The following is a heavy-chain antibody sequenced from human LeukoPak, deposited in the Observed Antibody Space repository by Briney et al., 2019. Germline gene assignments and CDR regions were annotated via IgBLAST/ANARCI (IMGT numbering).Heavy chain of an antibody. CDR3: AREEQQLVSY. Sequence: GGSLRLSCAASGFTFSSYSMNWVRQAPGKGLEWVSSISSSSSYIYYADSVKGRFTISRDNAKNSLYQQMNSLRAEDTAVYYCAREEQQLVSYWGQGTLVTVSS. CDR1: GFTFSSYS. V-gene: IGHV3-21*01. D-gene: IGHD6-13*01. CDR2: ISSSSSYI. J-gene: IGHJ4*02.